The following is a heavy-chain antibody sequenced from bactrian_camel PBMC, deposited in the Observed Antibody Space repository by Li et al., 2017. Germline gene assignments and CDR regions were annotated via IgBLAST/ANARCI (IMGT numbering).Heavy chain of an antibody. Sequence: HVQLVESGGGSVQAGGSLRLSCAASGYARSTSCMAWFRQAPGREREWVAAILSGAKSTIYAASVKGRFAISQDNAKNAVYLQMNELKPQDTGVYYCATKLRGATLPPFASLAMLDSPCRVDDYYGMDWWGKGTQVTVS. J-gene: IGHJ7*01. V-gene: IGHV3S53*01. CDR1: GYARSTSC. D-gene: IGHD1*01. CDR2: ILSGAKST.